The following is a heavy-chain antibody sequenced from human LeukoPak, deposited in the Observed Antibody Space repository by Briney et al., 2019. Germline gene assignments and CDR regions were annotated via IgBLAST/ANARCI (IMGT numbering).Heavy chain of an antibody. CDR1: GFSFSTYS. J-gene: IGHJ4*02. CDR3: ATDSPETAPFDY. D-gene: IGHD1-1*01. CDR2: IVGSSRNI. V-gene: IGHV3-48*04. Sequence: PGGSLRLPCTASGFSFSTYSMNWVRQAPGKGLEWVSYIVGSSRNIYYADSVKGRFTISRDNAKNSLYLQMDSLRAEDTAVYYCATDSPETAPFDYWGQGTLVTVSS.